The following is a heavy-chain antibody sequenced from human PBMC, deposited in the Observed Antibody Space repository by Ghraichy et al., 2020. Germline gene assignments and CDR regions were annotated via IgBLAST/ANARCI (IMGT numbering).Heavy chain of an antibody. CDR3: ARDPKHGALDY. CDR1: GFIFSKSW. J-gene: IGHJ4*02. CDR2: INDDGKER. Sequence: GGSLRLSCKASGFIFSKSWMSWVRLSPERGLEWVANINDDGKERYYVDSLRGRFTISRDNDKNSLFLQITSLGVDDTAVYYCARDPKHGALDYWGQGTLVAVST. V-gene: IGHV3-7*03. D-gene: IGHD3-10*01.